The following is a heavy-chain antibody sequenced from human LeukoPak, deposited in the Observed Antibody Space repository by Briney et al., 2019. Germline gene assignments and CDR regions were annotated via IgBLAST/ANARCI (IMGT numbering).Heavy chain of an antibody. J-gene: IGHJ4*02. D-gene: IGHD2-15*01. Sequence: GGSLRLSCAASGFTFSNYWMSWVRQAPGKGLEWVANIKQDRSEKYYVDSVKGRFTISRDNAKNSLYLQMNSLRAEDTAVYYCASRVRGGEQWGQGTLVTVSS. CDR3: ASRVRGGEQ. CDR2: IKQDRSEK. CDR1: GFTFSNYW. V-gene: IGHV3-7*03.